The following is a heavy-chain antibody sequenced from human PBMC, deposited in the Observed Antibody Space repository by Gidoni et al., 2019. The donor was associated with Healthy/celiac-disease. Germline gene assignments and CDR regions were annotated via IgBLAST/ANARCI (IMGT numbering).Heavy chain of an antibody. CDR3: ARDHLVVPAAIPYYYYYGMDV. D-gene: IGHD2-2*01. J-gene: IGHJ6*02. Sequence: EVQLVESGGGLVKPGGSLRLSCAASGFTFSSYSMNWVRQAPGKGLEWVSSISSSSSYIYYADSVKGRFTISRDNAKNSLYLQMNSLRAEDTAVYYCARDHLVVPAAIPYYYYYGMDVWGQGTTVTVSS. V-gene: IGHV3-21*01. CDR2: ISSSSSYI. CDR1: GFTFSSYS.